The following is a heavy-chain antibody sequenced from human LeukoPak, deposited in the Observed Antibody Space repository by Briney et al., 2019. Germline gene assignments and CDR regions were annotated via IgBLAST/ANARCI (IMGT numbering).Heavy chain of an antibody. Sequence: GRSLRLSCAASAFTFEDYAMHWVRHAPGKGLEWVSGINWKSDTIGYADSVKGRFTISRDNTKNSLYLQMNSLRAEDTALYYCAKDIRGGDQSFWYFDLWGRGTLVTVSS. D-gene: IGHD4-17*01. CDR3: AKDIRGGDQSFWYFDL. CDR1: AFTFEDYA. J-gene: IGHJ2*01. CDR2: INWKSDTI. V-gene: IGHV3-9*01.